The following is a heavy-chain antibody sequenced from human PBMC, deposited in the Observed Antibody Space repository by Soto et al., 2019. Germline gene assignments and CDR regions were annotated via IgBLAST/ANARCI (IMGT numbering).Heavy chain of an antibody. CDR3: ARRESDSSGYYPRIVGWFDP. J-gene: IGHJ5*02. CDR2: IIPIFGTA. D-gene: IGHD3-22*01. CDR1: GGTFSSYA. V-gene: IGHV1-69*12. Sequence: QVQLVQSGAEVKKPGSSVKVSCKASGGTFSSYAISWVRQAPGQGLEWMGGIIPIFGTANYAQKFQGRVTITADESTSTAYMELSSLRSEDTAVYYCARRESDSSGYYPRIVGWFDPWGQGTLVTVSS.